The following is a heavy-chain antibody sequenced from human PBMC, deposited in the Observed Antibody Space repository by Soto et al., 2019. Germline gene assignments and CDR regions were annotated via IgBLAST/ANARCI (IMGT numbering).Heavy chain of an antibody. D-gene: IGHD6-19*01. Sequence: SETLSLTCTVSSGSISSYYWSLIRQPPGKGLEWIGYIYYSGNTNNPSLKSRVTVSMDTSRNQFSLKLSSVTAADTAVYYCARGHISGWQNFEYWGPGTLVTFYS. CDR2: IYYSGNT. CDR3: ARGHISGWQNFEY. J-gene: IGHJ4*02. V-gene: IGHV4-59*01. CDR1: SGSISSYY.